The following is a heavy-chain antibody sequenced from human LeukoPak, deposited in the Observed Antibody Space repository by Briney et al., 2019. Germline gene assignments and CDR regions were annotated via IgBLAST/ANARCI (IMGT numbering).Heavy chain of an antibody. Sequence: SETLSLTCAVSGGSISSSNWWSWVRQPPGKGLEWIGEIYHSGSTNYNPSLKSRVTISVDTSKNQFSLKLSSVTAADTAVYYCARESRPGYSYGRATMDYWGQGTLVTVSS. CDR3: ARESRPGYSYGRATMDY. CDR2: IYHSGST. V-gene: IGHV4-4*02. D-gene: IGHD5-18*01. CDR1: GGSISSSNW. J-gene: IGHJ4*02.